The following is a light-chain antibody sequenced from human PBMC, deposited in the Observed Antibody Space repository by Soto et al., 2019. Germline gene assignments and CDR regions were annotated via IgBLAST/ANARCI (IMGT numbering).Light chain of an antibody. CDR3: SSYTNINTRACV. CDR1: SGDIGSYNR. J-gene: IGLJ1*01. CDR2: EVT. Sequence: QSALTQPASVSGSPGQSITISCTGTSGDIGSYNRVSWYQQHPRKAPKLIIYEVTDRPSGVSIRFSGSKSGNTASLTISGLQAEDEALYYCSSYTNINTRACVFGTGTKLTVL. V-gene: IGLV2-14*01.